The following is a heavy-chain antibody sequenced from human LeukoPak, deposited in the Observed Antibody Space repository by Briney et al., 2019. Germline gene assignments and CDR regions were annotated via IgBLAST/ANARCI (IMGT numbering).Heavy chain of an antibody. V-gene: IGHV3-11*04. D-gene: IGHD3-22*01. J-gene: IGHJ4*02. CDR3: ARTKDYYYDSSGYYGY. Sequence: GGSLRLSCAASGFTFSNYYMSWIRQAPGKGLEWVSYISSSGSTIYYADSVKGRFTISRDNAKNSLYLQMNSLRGEDTAVYYCARTKDYYYDSSGYYGYWGQGALVTVSS. CDR2: ISSSGSTI. CDR1: GFTFSNYY.